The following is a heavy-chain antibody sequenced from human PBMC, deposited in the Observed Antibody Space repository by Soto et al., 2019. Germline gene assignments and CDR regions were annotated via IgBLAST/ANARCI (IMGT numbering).Heavy chain of an antibody. J-gene: IGHJ4*02. D-gene: IGHD6-6*01. Sequence: SETLSLTCAVYGGSFSGYYWSWIRQPPGKGLEWIGEINHSGSTNYNPSLKSRVTISVETSKNQFSLKLSSVTAAETAVYYCARGQLTIPEQLVQDYWGQGTLVTVSS. V-gene: IGHV4-34*01. CDR1: GGSFSGYY. CDR2: INHSGST. CDR3: ARGQLTIPEQLVQDY.